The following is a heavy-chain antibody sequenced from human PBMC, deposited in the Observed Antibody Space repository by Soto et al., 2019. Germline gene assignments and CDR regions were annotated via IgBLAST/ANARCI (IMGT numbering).Heavy chain of an antibody. Sequence: QVQLVESGGGVVQPGRSLRLSCAASGFTFSSFVMHWVRQAPGKGLEWVAVISYDGSDKYYADSVKGRFTISRDNSKNTLYLQMNSLRAEDTAVYYCAKCRITFGGLNHPFDYWGQGTLVTVSS. CDR2: ISYDGSDK. J-gene: IGHJ4*02. D-gene: IGHD3-16*01. CDR3: AKCRITFGGLNHPFDY. V-gene: IGHV3-30*18. CDR1: GFTFSSFV.